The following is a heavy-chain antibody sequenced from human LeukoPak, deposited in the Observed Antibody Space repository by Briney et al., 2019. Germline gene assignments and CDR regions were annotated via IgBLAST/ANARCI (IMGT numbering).Heavy chain of an antibody. CDR1: GDSISSYY. V-gene: IGHV4-4*07. CDR3: ARGREVATLDY. CDR2: IYSSGST. Sequence: SETLSLTCTVSGDSISSYYWSWIRQPAGKGLEWIGRIYSSGSTNYNPSLKSRVTISVYTSKNQFSLKLSSVTAADTAVYYCARGREVATLDYWGQGTLVTVSS. D-gene: IGHD5-12*01. J-gene: IGHJ4*02.